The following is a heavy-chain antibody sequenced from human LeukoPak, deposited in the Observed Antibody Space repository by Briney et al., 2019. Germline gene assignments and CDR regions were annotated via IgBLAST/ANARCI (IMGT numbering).Heavy chain of an antibody. Sequence: SETLSLTCTVSGDSISSDRHYWSWIRQHPGEGLEWVGYINDFRSNYYNPSLRRRLTLSLDTSKIQFSLKLTSVTAADTATYYCARVDWRSHFDYWGQGTLVSLSA. CDR3: ARVDWRSHFDY. D-gene: IGHD2-21*01. J-gene: IGHJ4*02. CDR2: INDFRSN. CDR1: GDSISSDRHY. V-gene: IGHV4-31*03.